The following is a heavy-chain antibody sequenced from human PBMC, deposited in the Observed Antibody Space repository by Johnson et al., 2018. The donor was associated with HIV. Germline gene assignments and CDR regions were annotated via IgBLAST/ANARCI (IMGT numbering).Heavy chain of an antibody. J-gene: IGHJ3*02. CDR3: ARSYRGLTGSSSPSYAFDI. CDR1: GFTFSSYA. D-gene: IGHD1-20*01. V-gene: IGHV3-23*04. CDR2: LSGSGGST. Sequence: VQLVESGGGLVQPGGSLRLSCAASGFTFSSYAMSWVRQAPGKGLEWVSALSGSGGSTYYADSVKGRFTIPRDNSKNTLYLQMNSLIADDTAVYYCARSYRGLTGSSSPSYAFDIWGQGTMVTVPS.